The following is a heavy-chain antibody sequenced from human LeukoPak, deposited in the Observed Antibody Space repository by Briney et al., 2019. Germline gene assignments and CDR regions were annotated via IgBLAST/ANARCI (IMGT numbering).Heavy chain of an antibody. CDR1: GFTFNSYG. CDR2: IHSNGGNT. D-gene: IGHD3-10*01. Sequence: GGSLRLSCAASGFTFNSYGMSWVRQAPGKGLEWVSVIHSNGGNTYYADSVKGRFTISRDNSKNTLYLQMNSLRAEDTAVYYCAKSYFGSGSYYSGWGQGTLVTVSS. J-gene: IGHJ4*02. CDR3: AKSYFGSGSYYSG. V-gene: IGHV3-23*01.